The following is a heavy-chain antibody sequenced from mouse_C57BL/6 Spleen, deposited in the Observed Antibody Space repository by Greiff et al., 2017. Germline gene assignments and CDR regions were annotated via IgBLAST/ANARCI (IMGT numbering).Heavy chain of an antibody. CDR3: ARRRRGDGNCDY. CDR1: GYTFTSYW. D-gene: IGHD2-1*01. J-gene: IGHJ2*01. V-gene: IGHV1-52*01. CDR2: IDPSDSET. Sequence: QVQLQQPGAELVRPGSSVKLSCKASGYTFTSYWMHWVKQRPIQGLEWIGNIDPSDSETHYNQKFKDKATLTVDKSSSPAYMQLSSLTSEDSAVYYCARRRRGDGNCDYWGQGTTLTVSS.